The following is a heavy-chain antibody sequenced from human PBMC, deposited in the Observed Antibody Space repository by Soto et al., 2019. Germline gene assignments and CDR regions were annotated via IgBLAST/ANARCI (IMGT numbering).Heavy chain of an antibody. J-gene: IGHJ6*02. V-gene: IGHV1-69*12. CDR3: ARVLLMGELPGFGGMDV. D-gene: IGHD1-26*01. Sequence: QVQLVQSGAEVKKPGSSVKVSCKASGGTFSSYAISWVRQAPGQGLEWMGGIIPIFGTANYAQKFQGRVTITADESTSTAYMALSSLRSEDTAVYYCARVLLMGELPGFGGMDVWGQGTTVTVSS. CDR1: GGTFSSYA. CDR2: IIPIFGTA.